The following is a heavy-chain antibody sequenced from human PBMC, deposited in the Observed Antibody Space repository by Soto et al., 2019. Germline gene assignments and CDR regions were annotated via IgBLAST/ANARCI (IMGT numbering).Heavy chain of an antibody. D-gene: IGHD4-17*01. CDR2: INPSGGSP. J-gene: IGHJ4*02. V-gene: IGHV1-46*03. CDR3: ARGYLSTVTTYGYFDY. CDR1: GYTFTNYY. Sequence: GASVKVSCKASGYTFTNYYIHWVREAPGQGLEWMGIINPSGGSPSYAQKFQGRVTMTRDTSTGTVYMELSSLRSEDTAIYYCARGYLSTVTTYGYFDYRGQRTLVTVSS.